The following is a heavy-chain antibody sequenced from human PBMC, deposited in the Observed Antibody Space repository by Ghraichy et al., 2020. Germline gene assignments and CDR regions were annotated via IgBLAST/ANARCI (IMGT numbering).Heavy chain of an antibody. Sequence: SQTLSLTCAISGDSVSSNSVDWNWIRQSPSRGLEWLGRTYYRSKWYNDYAVSVKSRITINPDTSKNQFSLQLNSVTPEDTAVYYCARAGGFGSGSIDYWGQGTLVTVSS. J-gene: IGHJ4*02. CDR1: GDSVSSNSVD. V-gene: IGHV6-1*01. D-gene: IGHD3-10*01. CDR2: TYYRSKWYN. CDR3: ARAGGFGSGSIDY.